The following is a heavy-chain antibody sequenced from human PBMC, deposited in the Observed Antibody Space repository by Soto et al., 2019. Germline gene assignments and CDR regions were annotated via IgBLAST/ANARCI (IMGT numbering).Heavy chain of an antibody. J-gene: IGHJ4*02. V-gene: IGHV1-69*06. CDR3: ARASNYYGSGWISQFDL. D-gene: IGHD3-10*01. Sequence: QVQLVQSGAEVKKPGSSVKVSCKTSGGTFSNYAFSWVRQAPGQGLEWTGGIIPIFDTAKYSQRFLDRVTLTADKTTRTVYIGRRRLTAEDTGVYYCARASNYYGSGWISQFDLWGQGTQVTVTP. CDR1: GGTFSNYA. CDR2: IIPIFDTA.